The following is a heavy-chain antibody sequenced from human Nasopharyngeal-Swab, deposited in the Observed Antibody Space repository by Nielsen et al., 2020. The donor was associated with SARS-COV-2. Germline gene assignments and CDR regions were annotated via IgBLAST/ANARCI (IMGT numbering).Heavy chain of an antibody. CDR3: ARDDVATVTTWDC. CDR2: IIPIFGTA. J-gene: IGHJ4*02. CDR1: GRTFSSYP. Sequence: SVTVSCKASGRTFSSYPISWVRQAPGQGLEWMGGIIPIFGTANYAQKFQGRVTITADESTSTAYMELSSLRPEDTAVYYCARDDVATVTTWDCWGQGTLVTVSS. D-gene: IGHD4-17*01. V-gene: IGHV1-69*13.